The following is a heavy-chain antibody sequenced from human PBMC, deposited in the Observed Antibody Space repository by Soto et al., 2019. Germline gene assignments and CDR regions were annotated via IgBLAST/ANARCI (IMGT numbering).Heavy chain of an antibody. Sequence: GGSLRLSCAVSGFTVSSSYMSWVRQAPGKGLEWVSVIYSGGSTYYADSVKGRFTISRDNSKNTMYLQMNSLRPEDTAVYYCTREGNGYKYYFDYWGQGTLVTVSS. V-gene: IGHV3-66*01. CDR2: IYSGGST. CDR1: GFTVSSSY. J-gene: IGHJ4*02. CDR3: TREGNGYKYYFDY. D-gene: IGHD5-12*01.